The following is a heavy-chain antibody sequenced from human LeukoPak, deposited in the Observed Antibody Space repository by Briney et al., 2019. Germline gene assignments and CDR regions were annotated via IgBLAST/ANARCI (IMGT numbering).Heavy chain of an antibody. CDR2: IKSKTDGGTT. CDR1: GFTFSIAW. CDR3: ALAGDFLDT. V-gene: IGHV3-15*01. Sequence: GGSLRLSCAASGFTFSIAWMTWVRQAPGKGLEWVGRIKSKTDGGTTDNAAPVEGRFTISRDDSKNMLYLQMNSLKTEDTGVYYCALAGDFLDTWGQGTLVTVSS. J-gene: IGHJ5*02. D-gene: IGHD6-19*01.